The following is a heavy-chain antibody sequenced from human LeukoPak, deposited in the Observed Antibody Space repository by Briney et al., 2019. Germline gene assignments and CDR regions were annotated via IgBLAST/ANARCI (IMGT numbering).Heavy chain of an antibody. CDR1: GGSISSYY. Sequence: SETLSLTCTVSGGSISSYYWSWIRQPPGKGLEWTGYIYYSGSTNYNPSLKSRVTISVDTSKNQFSLKLSSVTAADTAVYYCARYGSSSWYYFDYWGQGTLVTVSS. CDR3: ARYGSSSWYYFDY. CDR2: IYYSGST. J-gene: IGHJ4*02. D-gene: IGHD6-13*01. V-gene: IGHV4-59*08.